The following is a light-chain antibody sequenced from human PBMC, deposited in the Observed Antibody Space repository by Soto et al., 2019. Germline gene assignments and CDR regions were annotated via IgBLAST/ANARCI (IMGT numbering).Light chain of an antibody. CDR1: QTIESN. CDR3: QQNTAWPPWT. J-gene: IGKJ1*01. V-gene: IGKV3D-15*01. Sequence: ERVLTQSPATLSVSPGGRATLSCRASQTIESNLAWYQQRPGQPPRLLIYDASTRATGIPDRFSGSGFGTEFTLTISGLQSEDSAVYYCQQNTAWPPWTFGQGTKVDIK. CDR2: DAS.